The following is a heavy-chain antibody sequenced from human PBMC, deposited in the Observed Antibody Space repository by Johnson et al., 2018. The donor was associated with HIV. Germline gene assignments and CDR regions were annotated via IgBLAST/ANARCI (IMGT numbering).Heavy chain of an antibody. CDR2: ISWNSGSI. D-gene: IGHD6-25*01. CDR3: AGSGLWREDQGAFDI. V-gene: IGHV3-9*01. Sequence: QLVESGGGLVQPGRSLRLSCAASGFTFDDYAMHWVRQAPGKGLEWVSGISWNSGSIGYADSVKGRFTISRDNGKNSLYLHMNSLRAEDTALYYCAGSGLWREDQGAFDIWGQGTMVTVSS. J-gene: IGHJ3*02. CDR1: GFTFDDYA.